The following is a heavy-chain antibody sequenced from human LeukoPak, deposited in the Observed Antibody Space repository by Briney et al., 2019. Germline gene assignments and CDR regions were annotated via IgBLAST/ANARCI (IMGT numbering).Heavy chain of an antibody. V-gene: IGHV4-34*01. CDR1: GGSLSGYY. D-gene: IGHD2-2*01. J-gene: IGHJ6*03. CDR3: ARHPTLGGYCSSTSCPYYMDV. Sequence: SETLSLTCAVYGGSLSGYYWSWIRQPPGKGLEWIGEINHSGSTSYNPSLKSRVTISVDTSKNQFSLKLSSVTAADTAVYYCARHPTLGGYCSSTSCPYYMDVWGKGTTVTVSS. CDR2: INHSGST.